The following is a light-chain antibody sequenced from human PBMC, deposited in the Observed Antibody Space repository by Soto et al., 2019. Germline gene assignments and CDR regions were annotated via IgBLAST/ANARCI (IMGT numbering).Light chain of an antibody. CDR1: QSVSSIY. Sequence: EIVLTQSPGTLSLSPGERATLSCRASQSVSSIYLAWYQQRPGQAPRLLIYGASSRATGIPDRFSGSGSGTDFTVTISRLEAEDFALYYCQQYGSSPWTFGQGTKVEIK. J-gene: IGKJ1*01. CDR3: QQYGSSPWT. CDR2: GAS. V-gene: IGKV3-20*01.